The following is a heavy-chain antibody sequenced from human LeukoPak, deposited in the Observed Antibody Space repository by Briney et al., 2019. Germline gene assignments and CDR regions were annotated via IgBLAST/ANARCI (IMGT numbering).Heavy chain of an antibody. D-gene: IGHD3-3*01. J-gene: IGHJ5*02. CDR1: GYTFTGYY. V-gene: IGHV1-2*02. CDR3: ARDGRGSITIFGVVQNWFDP. CDR2: INPNSGGT. Sequence: ASVKVSCKASGYTFTGYYMNWVRQAPGQGLEWMGWINPNSGGTNYAQKFQGRVTMTRDTSISTAYMELSRLRSDDTAVYYCARDGRGSITIFGVVQNWFDPWGQGTLVTVSS.